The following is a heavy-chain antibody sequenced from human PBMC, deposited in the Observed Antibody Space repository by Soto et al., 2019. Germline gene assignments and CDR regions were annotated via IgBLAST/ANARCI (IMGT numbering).Heavy chain of an antibody. CDR2: IYYSGST. V-gene: IGHV4-59*01. D-gene: IGHD5-12*01. CDR3: ARAVRWLPNYGMDV. Sequence: QVQLQESGPGLVKPSETLSLTCTVSGGSISSYYWSWIRQPPGKGLEWIGYIYYSGSTNYNPSLKSRVTISVDTSKNPFSLKLSAVTAADTAVYYCARAVRWLPNYGMDVWGQGTTVTVSS. J-gene: IGHJ6*02. CDR1: GGSISSYY.